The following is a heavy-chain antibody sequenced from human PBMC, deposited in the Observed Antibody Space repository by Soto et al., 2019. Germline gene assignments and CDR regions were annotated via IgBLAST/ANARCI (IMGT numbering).Heavy chain of an antibody. Sequence: VGSLRLSCAASGFSLRDYGMHWVRQAPGKGLEYVAAVSDDGSEQCYADSVRGRFTISRDNSKNTVYLQLDSLTTGDTAVYYCARDPTGGYFHYDYWGQGALVTVSS. V-gene: IGHV3-30*17. CDR1: GFSLRDYG. CDR2: VSDDGSEQ. J-gene: IGHJ4*02. CDR3: ARDPTGGYFHYDY. D-gene: IGHD1-26*01.